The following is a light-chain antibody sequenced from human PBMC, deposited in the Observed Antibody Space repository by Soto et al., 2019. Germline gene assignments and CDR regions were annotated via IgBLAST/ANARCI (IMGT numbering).Light chain of an antibody. CDR1: QSVSSN. J-gene: IGKJ5*01. V-gene: IGKV3-15*01. Sequence: EIVMTQSPATLSVSPGDRATLSCRAGQSVSSNLAWYQQKPGQAPRLLIYGASTSATGIPARFSGSGSGTEFTLTISSLQSEDFAVYYCQRYNAWPITFGQGKRLDIK. CDR3: QRYNAWPIT. CDR2: GAS.